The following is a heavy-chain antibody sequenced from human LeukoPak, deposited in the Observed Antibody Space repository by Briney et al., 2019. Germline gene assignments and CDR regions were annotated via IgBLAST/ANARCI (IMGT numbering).Heavy chain of an antibody. CDR3: ARDRAAPTWYFDL. CDR2: IDSSSTTI. CDR1: GFTFSSYS. D-gene: IGHD2-15*01. J-gene: IGHJ2*01. V-gene: IGHV3-48*02. Sequence: PGGSLRLSCAASGFTFSSYSMNWVRQAPGTGLEWVSYIDSSSTTIYYADSVKGRFTISRDNAKNSLYLQMNGMRDEDTAVYYCARDRAAPTWYFDLWGRGTLVTVSS.